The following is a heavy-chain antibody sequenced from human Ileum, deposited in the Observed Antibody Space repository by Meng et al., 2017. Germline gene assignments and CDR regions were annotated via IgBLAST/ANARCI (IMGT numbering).Heavy chain of an antibody. J-gene: IGHJ4*02. CDR2: IYYTGST. Sequence: QVPVQELGPRLVSPSQTRALSCTVCGGSVSSGSYYWHWIRKRPGKRPEWIAYIYYTGSTNYNPSLKSRVIISADPSKNQFSLKLSSVTAAYTGVYYCARAEPALDYWGQGTLVTVSS. CDR1: GGSVSSGSYY. CDR3: ARAEPALDY. D-gene: IGHD2-2*01. V-gene: IGHV4-61*01.